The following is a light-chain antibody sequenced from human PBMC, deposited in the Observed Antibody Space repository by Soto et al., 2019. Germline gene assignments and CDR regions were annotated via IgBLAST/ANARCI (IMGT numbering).Light chain of an antibody. CDR3: AAWDDSLIGVV. CDR1: SSNIGSHT. CDR2: NNN. V-gene: IGLV1-44*01. Sequence: QSVLTQPPSASGTPGQRVTISCSGSSSNIGSHTVNWYQQLPGMAPKLLIYNNNQRPSGVPDRFSGSKSGTSASLAISGLQPEDEVDYYCAAWDDSLIGVVFGGGTKLTVL. J-gene: IGLJ3*02.